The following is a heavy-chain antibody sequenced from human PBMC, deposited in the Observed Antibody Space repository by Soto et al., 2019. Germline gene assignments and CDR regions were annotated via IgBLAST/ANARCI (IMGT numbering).Heavy chain of an antibody. D-gene: IGHD3-22*01. CDR2: IHYSGST. CDR3: ACDDNDSSDRYIQQ. CDR1: GGSIIRYY. J-gene: IGHJ1*01. V-gene: IGHV4-59*12. Sequence: LATQSVTCIVSGGSIIRYYWSWIREPPGKGLEWIGYIHYSGSTNYNPSLKSRVTISVNTSKNQLSLKLSALTFADTAVYYWACDDNDSSDRYIQQWGQGILVTV.